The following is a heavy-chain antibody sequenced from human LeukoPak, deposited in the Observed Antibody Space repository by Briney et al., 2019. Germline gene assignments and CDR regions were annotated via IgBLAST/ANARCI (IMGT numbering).Heavy chain of an antibody. CDR2: IYYTGNT. CDR3: ARHLRAGTIYGNWGVPAASNDAFDI. V-gene: IGHV4-39*01. D-gene: IGHD2-2*01. CDR1: GGSISSSSYS. Sequence: PSETLSLTCTVSGGSISSSSYSWGWIRQPPGKGLEWIGTIYYTGNTYYSPSLKNRVTISVDTSKNQFSPQLSSVTATDTAVYYCARHLRAGTIYGNWGVPAASNDAFDIWGQGTMVTVSS. J-gene: IGHJ3*02.